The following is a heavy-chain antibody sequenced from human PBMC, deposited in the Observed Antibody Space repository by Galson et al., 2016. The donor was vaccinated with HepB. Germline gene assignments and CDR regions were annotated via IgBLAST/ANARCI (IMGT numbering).Heavy chain of an antibody. CDR3: AKGKVIAAEVFDY. CDR2: ISYDGSNK. Sequence: SLRLSCAASGLTFTTHGKHWVRQAPGKGLEWVAGISYDGSNKYYTDSVKGRFTISRDTSKNTLYLHMNSLRVEDTAVYYCAKGKVIAAEVFDYWGQGTLVTVSS. D-gene: IGHD6-13*01. V-gene: IGHV3-33*06. CDR1: GLTFTTHG. J-gene: IGHJ4*02.